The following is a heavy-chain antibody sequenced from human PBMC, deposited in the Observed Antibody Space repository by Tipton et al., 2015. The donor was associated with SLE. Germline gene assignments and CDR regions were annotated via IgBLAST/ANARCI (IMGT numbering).Heavy chain of an antibody. CDR2: SIAVFGTP. Sequence: QLVQSGAEVKKPGSSVKVSCKASGGTFNTYSIAWVRQAPGQGLEWMGGSIAVFGTPKYAQRFQDRVSITTGESTSTAYMELSSLRAEDTAVYYCARGTTMVRRVWYFDLWGRGTLVTVSS. CDR3: ARGTTMVRRVWYFDL. D-gene: IGHD3-10*01. V-gene: IGHV1-69*05. J-gene: IGHJ2*01. CDR1: GGTFNTYS.